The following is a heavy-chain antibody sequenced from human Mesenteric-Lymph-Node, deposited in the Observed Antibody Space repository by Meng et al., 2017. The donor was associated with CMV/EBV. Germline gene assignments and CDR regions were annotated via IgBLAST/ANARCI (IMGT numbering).Heavy chain of an antibody. Sequence: ASGFTFSSYGMHWVRQAPGKGLEWVAVISYDGSNKYYADSLKGRFTISRDNSKNTLYLQMNSLRAEDTAVYYCAKDKGPSGLYYFDYWGQGTLVTVSS. CDR2: ISYDGSNK. CDR3: AKDKGPSGLYYFDY. CDR1: GFTFSSYG. V-gene: IGHV3-30*18. J-gene: IGHJ4*02. D-gene: IGHD6-19*01.